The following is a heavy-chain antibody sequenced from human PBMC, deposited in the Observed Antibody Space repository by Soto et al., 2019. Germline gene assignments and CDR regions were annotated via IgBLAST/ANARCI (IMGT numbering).Heavy chain of an antibody. Sequence: GGSLRLSCAASGFTYSTYTMHWVRQAPGKGLEWVSDIRSSSSTIYYADSVKGRFTISRDNAKNSLYLQMNSLRDEDTAVYYCARDKKITMVRGVAGMDVWGQGTTVTVSS. CDR2: IRSSSSTI. CDR3: ARDKKITMVRGVAGMDV. J-gene: IGHJ6*02. D-gene: IGHD3-10*01. V-gene: IGHV3-48*02. CDR1: GFTYSTYT.